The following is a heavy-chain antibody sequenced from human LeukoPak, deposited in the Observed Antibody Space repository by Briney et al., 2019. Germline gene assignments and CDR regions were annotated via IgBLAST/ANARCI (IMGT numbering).Heavy chain of an antibody. CDR3: AKDGVGYCSSTSCYQQDAFDI. CDR1: GFTFSSYG. Sequence: GGSLRLSCAASGFTFSSYGMHWVRQAPGKGLEWVAFIRYDGSNKYYADSVKGRFTISRDNSKNTLYLQMNSRRAEDTAVYYCAKDGVGYCSSTSCYQQDAFDIWGQGTMVTVSS. J-gene: IGHJ3*02. D-gene: IGHD2-2*01. V-gene: IGHV3-30*02. CDR2: IRYDGSNK.